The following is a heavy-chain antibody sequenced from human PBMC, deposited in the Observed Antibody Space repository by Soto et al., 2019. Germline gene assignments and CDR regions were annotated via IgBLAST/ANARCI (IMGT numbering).Heavy chain of an antibody. J-gene: IGHJ6*02. CDR1: GGSISSSSYY. D-gene: IGHD6-19*01. Sequence: SETLSLTCPVSGGSISSSSYYWGWIRQPLGKGLEWIGSIYYSGSTYYNPSLKSRVTISVDTSKNQFSLKLSSVTAADTAVYYCASQAGFYYYYGMDVWGQGTTVTVSS. CDR2: IYYSGST. CDR3: ASQAGFYYYYGMDV. V-gene: IGHV4-39*01.